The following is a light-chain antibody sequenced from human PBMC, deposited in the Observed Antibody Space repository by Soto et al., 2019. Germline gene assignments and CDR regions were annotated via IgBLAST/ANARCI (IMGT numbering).Light chain of an antibody. Sequence: AIQMTQSPPSLSASVGDRVTITCRASQGIRNDLGWYQQKPGKAPKLLIYAAATLQIGVPSRFSGSGSGTDFTLTISSLQPEDFATYYCQQSYSTPWTFGQGTKVEIK. V-gene: IGKV1-6*01. CDR2: AAA. CDR1: QGIRND. J-gene: IGKJ1*01. CDR3: QQSYSTPWT.